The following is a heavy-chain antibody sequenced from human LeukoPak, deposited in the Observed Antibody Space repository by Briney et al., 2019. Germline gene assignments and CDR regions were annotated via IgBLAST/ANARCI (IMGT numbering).Heavy chain of an antibody. CDR2: ISSNGGST. D-gene: IGHD3-3*01. CDR1: GFTFSSYA. V-gene: IGHV3-64*01. CDR3: ARTERLYYDFWSGYLGGNGFDI. J-gene: IGHJ3*02. Sequence: GGSLRPSCAASGFTFSSYAMHWVRQAPGKGLEYVSAISSNGGSTYYANSVKGRFTISRDNSKNTLYLQMGSLRAEDMAVYYCARTERLYYDFWSGYLGGNGFDIWGQGTMVTVSS.